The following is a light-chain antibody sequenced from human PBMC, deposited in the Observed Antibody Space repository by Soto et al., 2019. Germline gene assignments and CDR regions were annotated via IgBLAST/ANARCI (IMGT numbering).Light chain of an antibody. CDR3: SSYAGSNNFV. Sequence: QSALTQPRSASGSPGQSVTICCSGTSSDVGGYNYVSWYQQHPGKAPKVLIYEINKRPSGVPDRFSGSKSGNTASLTVSGLQTEDEADYYCSSYAGSNNFVFGTGTKLTVL. CDR2: EIN. CDR1: SSDVGGYNY. V-gene: IGLV2-8*01. J-gene: IGLJ1*01.